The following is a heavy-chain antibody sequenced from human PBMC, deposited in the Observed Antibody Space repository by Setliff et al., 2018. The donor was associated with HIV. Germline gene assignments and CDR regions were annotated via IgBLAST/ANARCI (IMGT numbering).Heavy chain of an antibody. Sequence: GGSLRLSCAASGFVFSNYAMSWVRQAPGKGLEWVSGISGNAANTYYGDSVKGRFTISRDNSKNTVYLQMNSLRADDTAVYYCAKRDYSSSHDHYPLFDFWGQGTLVTAPQ. CDR2: ISGNAANT. J-gene: IGHJ4*02. D-gene: IGHD3-10*01. V-gene: IGHV3-23*01. CDR1: GFVFSNYA. CDR3: AKRDYSSSHDHYPLFDF.